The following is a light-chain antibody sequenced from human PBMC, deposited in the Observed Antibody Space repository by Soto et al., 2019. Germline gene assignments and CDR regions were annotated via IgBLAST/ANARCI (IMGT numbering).Light chain of an antibody. CDR1: QDINNY. CDR3: QQYDSGFT. Sequence: DTQMTLYPSSLSTSVGDRVTISCRASQDINNYLNWYQQKPGKAPNLLIYGASNLETGVPSRFSGSGSGTDFTFTISSLQADDLGTYFCQQYDSGFTFGQVTRLEIK. CDR2: GAS. V-gene: IGKV1-33*01. J-gene: IGKJ5*01.